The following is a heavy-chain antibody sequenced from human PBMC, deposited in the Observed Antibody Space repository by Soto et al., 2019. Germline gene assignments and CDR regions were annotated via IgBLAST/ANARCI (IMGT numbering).Heavy chain of an antibody. V-gene: IGHV4-34*01. CDR2: INHSGST. CDR1: GGSFSGYY. J-gene: IGHJ6*02. D-gene: IGHD2-2*01. CDR3: ARRGMWYQYYYYYGMDV. Sequence: WETLSLTCVVHGGSFSGYYWSWLRQPPGKGLEWIGEINHSGSTNYNPSLKSRVTISVDTSKNQFSLKLSSVTAADTAVYYCARRGMWYQYYYYYGMDVWGQGTTVTVSS.